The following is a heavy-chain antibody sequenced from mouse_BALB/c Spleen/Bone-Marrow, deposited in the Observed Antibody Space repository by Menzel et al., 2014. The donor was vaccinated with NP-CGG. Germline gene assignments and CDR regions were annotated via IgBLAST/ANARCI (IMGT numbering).Heavy chain of an antibody. CDR2: INPSTGYT. Sequence: QVQLQQSGAELAKPGASVKMSCKASGYTFTNYWMHWVKQRPGQGLEWIGYINPSTGYTEYNQKFKDKASLTADKSSSTAYVQLSSLASEDSSVFYCTRRAYGGSHGFAYWGQGTLVTVSA. CDR3: TRRAYGGSHGFAY. J-gene: IGHJ3*01. CDR1: GYTFTNYW. V-gene: IGHV1-7*01. D-gene: IGHD1-1*01.